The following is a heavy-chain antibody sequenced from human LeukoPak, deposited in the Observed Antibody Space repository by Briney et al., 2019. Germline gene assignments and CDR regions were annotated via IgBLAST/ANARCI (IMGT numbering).Heavy chain of an antibody. Sequence: GGSLRLSCAVSGFTFSDYYMSWIRQAPGKGLEWVSYISSSSSYTNYADSVKGRFTISRDNAKKSLYLQMNSLRAEDTAIYYCARGAMAAAGYWGQGTLVTVSS. D-gene: IGHD6-13*01. CDR1: GFTFSDYY. J-gene: IGHJ4*02. V-gene: IGHV3-11*06. CDR2: ISSSSSYT. CDR3: ARGAMAAAGY.